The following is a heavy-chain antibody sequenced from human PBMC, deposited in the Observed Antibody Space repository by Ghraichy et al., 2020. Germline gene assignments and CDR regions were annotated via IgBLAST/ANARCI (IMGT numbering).Heavy chain of an antibody. CDR2: IYYSGST. CDR1: GGSISSYY. V-gene: IGHV4-59*08. J-gene: IGHJ4*02. CDR3: ARHACSTSCGIIDY. Sequence: SETLSLTCTVSGGSISSYYWSWIRQPPGKGLEWIGYIYYSGSTNYNPSLKSRVTISVDTSKNQFSLKLSSVTAADTAVYYCARHACSTSCGIIDYWGQGTLVTVSS. D-gene: IGHD2-2*01.